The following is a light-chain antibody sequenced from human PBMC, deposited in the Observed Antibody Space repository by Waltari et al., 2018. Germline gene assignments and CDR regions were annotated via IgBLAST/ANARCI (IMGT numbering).Light chain of an antibody. Sequence: DIQMTQSPSTLSASVGDRVTITCRASQSISSWLAWYQQKPGKAPKLLIYKASSLESGVPSRFSGSGSGTEFTLTISSLQPDDFATYYCQQYNSYSGTFGQGTKEEIK. CDR2: KAS. CDR3: QQYNSYSGT. V-gene: IGKV1-5*03. J-gene: IGKJ1*01. CDR1: QSISSW.